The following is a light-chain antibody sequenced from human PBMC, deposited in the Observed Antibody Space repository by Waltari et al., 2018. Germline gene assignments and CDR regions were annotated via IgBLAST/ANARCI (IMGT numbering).Light chain of an antibody. J-gene: IGLJ3*02. Sequence: SFELTQTSSLSVSPGQTVRITCSGDVLANKYARWFQQKPGQAPGLLISRDTERPSGIPERFSGSSSGTTVTLTIRGAQAEDEADYYCYAAADNNLGVFGGGTKVTVL. CDR1: VLANKY. CDR3: YAAADNNLGV. V-gene: IGLV3-27*01. CDR2: RDT.